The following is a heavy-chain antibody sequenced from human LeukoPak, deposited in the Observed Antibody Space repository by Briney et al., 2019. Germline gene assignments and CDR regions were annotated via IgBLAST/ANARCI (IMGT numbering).Heavy chain of an antibody. D-gene: IGHD2-2*01. Sequence: GGSLRLSCAASGFTFSSYWMSWVRQAPGKGLEWVANIKQDGSEKYYVDSVKGRFTISRDNAKNSLYLQMNSLRAEDTAVYYCARDGYCSSTSCKYYYYYMEVWGKGTTVTVSS. J-gene: IGHJ6*03. CDR1: GFTFSSYW. CDR3: ARDGYCSSTSCKYYYYYMEV. CDR2: IKQDGSEK. V-gene: IGHV3-7*01.